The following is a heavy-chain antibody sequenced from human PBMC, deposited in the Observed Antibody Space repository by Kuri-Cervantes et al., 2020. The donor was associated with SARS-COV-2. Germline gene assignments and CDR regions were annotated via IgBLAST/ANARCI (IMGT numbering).Heavy chain of an antibody. D-gene: IGHD6-6*01. J-gene: IGHJ4*02. Sequence: KISCKASGGTFSSYAISWVRQAPGQGLEWMGRIIPILGTANYAQKFQGRVTITADESTSTAYMELSSLRSEDTAVYYCAREGPRDEYSSSSAYFDYWGQGTLVTVSS. V-gene: IGHV1-69*11. CDR2: IIPILGTA. CDR3: AREGPRDEYSSSSAYFDY. CDR1: GGTFSSYA.